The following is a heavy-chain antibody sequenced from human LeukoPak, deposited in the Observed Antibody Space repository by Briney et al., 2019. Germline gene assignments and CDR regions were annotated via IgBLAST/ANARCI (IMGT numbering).Heavy chain of an antibody. Sequence: PGGSLRLSCAASGFTFSSYAMHWVRQAPGKGLEWVAVISYDGSNKYYADSVKGRFTISRDNSKNTLYLQMNSLRAEDTAVYYCARNGLGGYPLDYWGQGTLVTVSS. J-gene: IGHJ4*02. CDR1: GFTFSSYA. CDR3: ARNGLGGYPLDY. D-gene: IGHD3-10*01. CDR2: ISYDGSNK. V-gene: IGHV3-30*04.